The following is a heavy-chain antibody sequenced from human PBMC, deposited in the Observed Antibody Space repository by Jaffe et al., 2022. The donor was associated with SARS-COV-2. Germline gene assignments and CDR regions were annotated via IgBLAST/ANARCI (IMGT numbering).Heavy chain of an antibody. CDR2: IYPGDSDT. D-gene: IGHD6-6*01. V-gene: IGHV5-51*01. Sequence: EVQLVQSGAEVKKPGESLKISCKGSGYSFTNYWIGWVRQMPGKGLEWMGIIYPGDSDTRYSPSFQGQVTISADKSISTAYLQWSSLKASDTAMYYCARLPPHTVYISSDERNYYFYRMDVWGQGTTVTVSS. J-gene: IGHJ6*02. CDR1: GYSFTNYW. CDR3: ARLPPHTVYISSDERNYYFYRMDV.